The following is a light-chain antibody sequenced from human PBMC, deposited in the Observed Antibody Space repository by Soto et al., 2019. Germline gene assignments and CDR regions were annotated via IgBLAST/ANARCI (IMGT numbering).Light chain of an antibody. Sequence: EIVMTHSPATLSVSPGERATLSCRASQSVSSKLAWYQQKPGQAPRLLIYGASTRATDIPTRFSGSGSGTEFTITISSLQSEDFAVYYCQQNSDWPLTFGGGTKVEIK. CDR3: QQNSDWPLT. CDR2: GAS. J-gene: IGKJ4*01. CDR1: QSVSSK. V-gene: IGKV3-15*01.